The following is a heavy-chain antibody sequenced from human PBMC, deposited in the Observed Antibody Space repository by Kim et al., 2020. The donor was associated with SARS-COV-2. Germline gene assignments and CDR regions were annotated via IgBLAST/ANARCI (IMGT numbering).Heavy chain of an antibody. J-gene: IGHJ4*02. CDR2: IYYSGST. CDR3: ARSLLGVGYSYGRTFVY. CDR1: GGSISSYY. V-gene: IGHV4-59*01. Sequence: SETLSLTCTVSGGSISSYYWSWIRQPPGKGLEWIGYIYYSGSTNYNPSLKTRVTISVDTSKNQFSLKLSSVTAADKAVYYCARSLLGVGYSYGRTFVYWGQRTLVTVSS. D-gene: IGHD5-18*01.